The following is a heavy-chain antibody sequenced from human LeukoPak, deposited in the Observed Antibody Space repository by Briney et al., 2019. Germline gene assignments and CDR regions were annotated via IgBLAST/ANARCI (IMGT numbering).Heavy chain of an antibody. CDR3: ARATYYYGSGSYGD. D-gene: IGHD3-10*01. J-gene: IGHJ4*02. Sequence: SETLSLTCTVSGGSISSYYWSWIRQPPGKGLEWIGYIYYGGSTNYNPSLKSRVTISVDTSKNQFSLRLSSVTAADTAVYYCARATYYYGSGSYGDWGQGTLVTVSS. V-gene: IGHV4-59*12. CDR1: GGSISSYY. CDR2: IYYGGST.